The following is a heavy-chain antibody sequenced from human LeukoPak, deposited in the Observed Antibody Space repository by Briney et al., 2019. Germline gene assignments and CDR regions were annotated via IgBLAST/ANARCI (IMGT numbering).Heavy chain of an antibody. D-gene: IGHD5-24*01. V-gene: IGHV3-23*01. CDR3: AKSFRRDGYTFDY. Sequence: GGSLRLSCAASGFTFSIYAMNWVRQAPGKGLEWVSAVSGSGGSTYHADSVKGRFTISRDNSKNTLYLQMNSLRAEDTAVYYCAKSFRRDGYTFDYWGQGTLVTVSS. CDR2: VSGSGGST. J-gene: IGHJ4*02. CDR1: GFTFSIYA.